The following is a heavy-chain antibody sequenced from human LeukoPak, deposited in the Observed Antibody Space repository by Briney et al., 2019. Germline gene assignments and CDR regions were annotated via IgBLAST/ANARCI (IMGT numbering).Heavy chain of an antibody. V-gene: IGHV3-7*01. CDR1: GFTFSSYW. D-gene: IGHD6-19*01. J-gene: IGHJ4*02. Sequence: GGSLRLSCAASGFTFSSYWMSWVRQAPGKGLEWVANIKQDGSEKYYVDSVKGRFTISRDNAKNSLYLQMNSLRAEDTAVYYCAREGDSSGWYWRYSASTYYFDYWGQGTLVTVSS. CDR3: AREGDSSGWYWRYSASTYYFDY. CDR2: IKQDGSEK.